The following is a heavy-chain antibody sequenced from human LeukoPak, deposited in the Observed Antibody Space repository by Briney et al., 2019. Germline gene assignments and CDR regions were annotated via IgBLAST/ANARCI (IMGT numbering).Heavy chain of an antibody. CDR2: IYTSGST. D-gene: IGHD6-13*01. CDR3: ARVWSSWSGYYYYYMDV. J-gene: IGHJ6*03. CDR1: GGSISSGSYY. V-gene: IGHV4-61*02. Sequence: PSETLSLTCTVSGGSISSGSYYWSWIRQPAGKGLEWIGRIYTSGSTNYNPSLKSRVTISVDTSKNQFSLKLSSVTAADTAVYYCARVWSSWSGYYYYYMDVWGKGTTVTVSS.